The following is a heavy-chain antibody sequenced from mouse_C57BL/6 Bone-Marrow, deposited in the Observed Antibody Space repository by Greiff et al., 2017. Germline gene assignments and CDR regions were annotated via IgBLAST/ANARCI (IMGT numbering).Heavy chain of an antibody. V-gene: IGHV1-31*01. Sequence: VQLQQSGPELVKPGASVKISCKASGYSFTGYYMHWVKQSHGNILDWIGYIYPYNGVSSYNQKFKGKATLTVDKSSSTAYMELRSLTSEDSAVYYCASASDGYYPDYCAMDYWGQGTSVTVSS. D-gene: IGHD2-3*01. CDR2: IYPYNGVS. J-gene: IGHJ4*01. CDR1: GYSFTGYY. CDR3: ASASDGYYPDYCAMDY.